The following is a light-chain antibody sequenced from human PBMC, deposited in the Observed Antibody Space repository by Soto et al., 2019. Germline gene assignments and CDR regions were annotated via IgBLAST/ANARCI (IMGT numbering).Light chain of an antibody. Sequence: QAVVTQEPSVTVSPGEKVTITCGSSTGDVTSGHYPYWYQQKPGQAPRTMIYDTSHKHSSTPSRVSGSRLWGKAALTLSGAQPEDDSYYYCLLSYIGAYVFGTGTKVTVL. CDR2: DTS. J-gene: IGLJ1*01. V-gene: IGLV7-46*01. CDR3: LLSYIGAYV. CDR1: TGDVTSGHY.